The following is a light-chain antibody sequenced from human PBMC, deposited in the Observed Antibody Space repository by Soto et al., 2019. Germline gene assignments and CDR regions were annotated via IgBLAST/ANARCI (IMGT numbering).Light chain of an antibody. CDR1: QSISSW. Sequence: DIQMTQSPSTLSASVGDTVTITCRASQSISSWLAWYQQKPGRAPKLLIYKASSLETGVPSRFSGSGSGTEFTLIISSLQPDDFASYYCQQYGSSSPWTFGQGTKVEIK. V-gene: IGKV1-5*03. CDR3: QQYGSSSPWT. J-gene: IGKJ1*01. CDR2: KAS.